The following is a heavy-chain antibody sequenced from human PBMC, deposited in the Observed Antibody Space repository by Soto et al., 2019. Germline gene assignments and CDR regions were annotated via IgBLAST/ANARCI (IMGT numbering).Heavy chain of an antibody. CDR2: ISGSGGST. CDR3: PRGFAAGKGSPQDF. V-gene: IGHV3-23*01. D-gene: IGHD6-13*01. Sequence: GWSLRLSSAASGFTFSSFALSWVLQGPGKGLDWVSAISGSGGSTYSADSVKGRFTISRDNSKNTLYLQRSSLRFEHTAVYYCPRGFAAGKGSPQDFWGQGSLVTAPQ. CDR1: GFTFSSFA. J-gene: IGHJ4*02.